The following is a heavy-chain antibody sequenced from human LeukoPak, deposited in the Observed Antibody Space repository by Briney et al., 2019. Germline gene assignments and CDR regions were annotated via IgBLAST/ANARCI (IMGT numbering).Heavy chain of an antibody. Sequence: SQTLSLTCTVSGGSISSGGYYWSWIRQHPGKGLEWIGYIYYSGSTNYNPSLKSRVTISVDTSKNQFSLKLSSVTAADTAVYYCARDRTYYYDSSGFGSYYYYGMDVWGQGTTVTVSS. CDR3: ARDRTYYYDSSGFGSYYYYGMDV. J-gene: IGHJ6*02. CDR1: GGSISSGGYY. V-gene: IGHV4-31*03. CDR2: IYYSGST. D-gene: IGHD3-22*01.